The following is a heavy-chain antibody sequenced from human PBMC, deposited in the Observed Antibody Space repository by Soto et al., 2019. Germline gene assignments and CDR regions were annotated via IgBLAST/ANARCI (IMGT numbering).Heavy chain of an antibody. CDR2: INADNGNT. J-gene: IGHJ4*02. V-gene: IGHV1-18*01. Sequence: QVQLVQSGAAVRKPGASVKVSCKASGYTFTSYGISWVRQAPGQGLEWMGWINADNGNTNYAQKLQGRVTMTTDPCTNRAYMDLRSLRSDDTAVYYCAVYYYDSTGYYYNFAYWGQGTLVTVSS. D-gene: IGHD3-22*01. CDR1: GYTFTSYG. CDR3: AVYYYDSTGYYYNFAY.